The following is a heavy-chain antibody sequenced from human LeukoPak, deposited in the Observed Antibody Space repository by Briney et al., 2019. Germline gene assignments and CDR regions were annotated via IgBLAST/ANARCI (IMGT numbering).Heavy chain of an antibody. CDR2: IYYTGST. V-gene: IGHV4-39*01. D-gene: IGHD4-17*01. Sequence: SETLSLTCTVSGGSISSSSYYWGWIRQPPGKGLEWIGSIYYTGSTYYNPSLKSRVTISVDTSKNQFSLKLRSVTAADTAIYYCARHLYYGDYYFDYWGRGTLVTVSS. CDR1: GGSISSSSYY. J-gene: IGHJ4*02. CDR3: ARHLYYGDYYFDY.